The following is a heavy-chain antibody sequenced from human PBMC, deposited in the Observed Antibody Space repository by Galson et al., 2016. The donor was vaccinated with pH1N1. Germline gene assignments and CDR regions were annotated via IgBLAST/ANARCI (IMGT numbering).Heavy chain of an antibody. CDR2: IYRGGTT. CDR1: GFTVTDNY. CDR3: ARERGNYPDDSFDI. Sequence: SLRLSCAVSGFTVTDNYMNWVRRAPGKGLEWVSVIYRGGTTHYADSVKGRFSISRDNSRNTMYLQMNRLRVEDTAVYYCARERGNYPDDSFDIWGQGTPVSVSS. D-gene: IGHD1-7*01. J-gene: IGHJ3*02. V-gene: IGHV3-53*01.